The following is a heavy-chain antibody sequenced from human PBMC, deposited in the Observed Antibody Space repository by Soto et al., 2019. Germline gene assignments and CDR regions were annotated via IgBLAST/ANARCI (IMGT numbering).Heavy chain of an antibody. CDR2: ISAYNGNT. D-gene: IGHD1-26*01. V-gene: IGHV1-18*01. J-gene: IGHJ4*02. CDR3: ARAKSLSLGGSYLGGFDY. CDR1: GYTFTSYG. Sequence: QVQLVQSGAEVKKPGASVKVSCKASGYTFTSYGISWVRQAPGQGLEWMGWISAYNGNTNYAQKLQGRVTMTTDTSTSRAYMALRSLISDDTVVYYCARAKSLSLGGSYLGGFDYWGQGTLVTVSS.